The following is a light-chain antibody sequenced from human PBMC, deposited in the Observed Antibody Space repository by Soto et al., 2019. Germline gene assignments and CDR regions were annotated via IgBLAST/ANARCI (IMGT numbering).Light chain of an antibody. Sequence: ILMTQSPSSLSAYVGDRVTITCRASQGISNNLAWYQQKPGKVPKVLIYAASTLHSGVPSRFSGSGSGTDFTLTISSLQPEDVATYYCQKYNSAPYTFGQGTKLEIK. J-gene: IGKJ2*01. CDR1: QGISNN. V-gene: IGKV1-27*01. CDR2: AAS. CDR3: QKYNSAPYT.